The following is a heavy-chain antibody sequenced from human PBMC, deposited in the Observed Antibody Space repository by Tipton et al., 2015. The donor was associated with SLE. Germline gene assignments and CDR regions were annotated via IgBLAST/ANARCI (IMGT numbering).Heavy chain of an antibody. Sequence: TLSLTCTVSGGSVSSSSYYWGWIRQPPGKGLEWIGSIYYSGSTYYNPSLKSRVTISVDTSKNQFSLKLSSVTAADTAVYYCARAPYYYDSSGYAFDIWGQGTMVTVSS. CDR1: GGSVSSSSYY. J-gene: IGHJ3*02. CDR2: IYYSGST. V-gene: IGHV4-39*07. D-gene: IGHD3-22*01. CDR3: ARAPYYYDSSGYAFDI.